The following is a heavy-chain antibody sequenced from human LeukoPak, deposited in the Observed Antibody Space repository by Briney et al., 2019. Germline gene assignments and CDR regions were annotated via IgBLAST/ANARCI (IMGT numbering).Heavy chain of an antibody. J-gene: IGHJ4*02. Sequence: GGCLRLSCAASGFTFSSYAMHWVRQAPGEGLGWVAVISYDGSNKYYADSVKGRFTISRDNSKNTLYLQMNSLRAEDTAVYYCARARQWYSSAHGGIDYWGQGTLVTVSS. D-gene: IGHD6-25*01. CDR3: ARARQWYSSAHGGIDY. CDR2: ISYDGSNK. V-gene: IGHV3-30*01. CDR1: GFTFSSYA.